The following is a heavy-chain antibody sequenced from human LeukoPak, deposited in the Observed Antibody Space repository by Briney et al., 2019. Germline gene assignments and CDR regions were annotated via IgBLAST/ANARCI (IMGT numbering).Heavy chain of an antibody. CDR1: GFTFSSYD. CDR3: AKAFFRSRSGYYLGLYGMEV. CDR2: ISSSSSNI. J-gene: IGHJ6*02. D-gene: IGHD3-22*01. V-gene: IGHV3-48*04. Sequence: GGSLRLSCAASGFTFSSYDMNWVRQAPGKGLEWVSYISSSSSNIYYADSVKGRFTISRDNARNSLYLQMNSLRAEDTALYYCAKAFFRSRSGYYLGLYGMEVWGQGATVTVSS.